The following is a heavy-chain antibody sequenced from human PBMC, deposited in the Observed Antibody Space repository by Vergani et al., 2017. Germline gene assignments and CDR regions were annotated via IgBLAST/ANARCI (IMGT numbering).Heavy chain of an antibody. CDR2: ISPGASTV. CDR1: GFKFSDHY. CDR3: PKNPGISTTRYYYAMHV. V-gene: IGHV3-11*04. D-gene: IGHD1-1*01. Sequence: LEESGGGSVKPGGSLRLSCAASGFKFSDHYMSWIRQAPGKGLEWVSHISPGASTVSYTDSVTGRFTVSRDNDNNSLTLDMTTLRVEDTAVYYCPKNPGISTTRYYYAMHVWRQGTTVAVSS. J-gene: IGHJ6*02.